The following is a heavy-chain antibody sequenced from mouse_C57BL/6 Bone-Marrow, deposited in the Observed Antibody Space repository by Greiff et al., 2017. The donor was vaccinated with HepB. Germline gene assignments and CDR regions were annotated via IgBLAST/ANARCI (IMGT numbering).Heavy chain of an antibody. V-gene: IGHV1-80*01. CDR1: GYAFSSYW. D-gene: IGHD5-5*01. J-gene: IGHJ4*01. Sequence: VQLQQSGAELVKPGASVKISCKASGYAFSSYWMNWVKQRPGKGLEWIGQIYPGDGDTNYNGKFKGKATLTADKSSSTAYMQLSSLTSEDSAVYFCGVAPYLPLYAMDYWGQGTSVTVSS. CDR3: GVAPYLPLYAMDY. CDR2: IYPGDGDT.